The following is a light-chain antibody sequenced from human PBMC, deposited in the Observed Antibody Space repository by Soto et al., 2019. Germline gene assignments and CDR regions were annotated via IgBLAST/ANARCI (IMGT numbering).Light chain of an antibody. J-gene: IGKJ1*01. CDR1: QSIRSR. CDR3: QQYNDNWK. V-gene: IGKV1-5*03. Sequence: DIQMTQSPSTLSASVGDRVTITCRASQSIRSRLAWYQQKPGTAPKLLIYKASTLQSGVPARFSGSGYGTEFTLTIRSLQPDDSATYYCQQYNDNWKFGQGTKVEIK. CDR2: KAS.